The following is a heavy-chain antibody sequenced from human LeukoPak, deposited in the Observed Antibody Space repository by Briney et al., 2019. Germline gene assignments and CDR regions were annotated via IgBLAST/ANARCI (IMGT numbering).Heavy chain of an antibody. CDR2: IRSKAYGGTT. V-gene: IGHV3-49*04. Sequence: PGRSLRLSCTASGFTFGDYAMSWVRQAPGKGLEWVGFIRSKAYGGTTEYAASVKGRFTISRDDSKSIAYLQVNSLKTEDTAVYYCSRVHGYRYGYGDYWGQGTLVTVSA. CDR3: SRVHGYRYGYGDY. J-gene: IGHJ4*02. D-gene: IGHD5-18*01. CDR1: GFTFGDYA.